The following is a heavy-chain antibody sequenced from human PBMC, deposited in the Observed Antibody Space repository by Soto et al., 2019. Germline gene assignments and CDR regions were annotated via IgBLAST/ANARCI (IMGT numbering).Heavy chain of an antibody. D-gene: IGHD3-22*01. Sequence: GESLKISCKNSGYNFNTYWIGWVRQMPGKGLEWMGIIYPGDSDTRYSPSFQGQVTISADKSSSTAYLQWSSLKASDTAMYYCAKIFDSTSYSFDYSGQATLVTLSS. CDR3: AKIFDSTSYSFDY. V-gene: IGHV5-51*01. J-gene: IGHJ4*02. CDR1: GYNFNTYW. CDR2: IYPGDSDT.